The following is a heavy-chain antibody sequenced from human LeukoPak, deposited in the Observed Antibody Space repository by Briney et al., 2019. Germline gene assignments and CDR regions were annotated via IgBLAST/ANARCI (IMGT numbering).Heavy chain of an antibody. CDR3: ARIGYSSSSFDY. D-gene: IGHD6-13*01. V-gene: IGHV3-7*01. J-gene: IGHJ4*02. CDR1: GFTFTTYW. Sequence: GGSLRLSCAASGFTFTTYWMSWGRQAPGKGREGGANIKQDGSEKDYVDSLKGRFTISRDNAKNSVNLQMNSLRVEDTAVYYCARIGYSSSSFDYWGQGTLVTVPS. CDR2: IKQDGSEK.